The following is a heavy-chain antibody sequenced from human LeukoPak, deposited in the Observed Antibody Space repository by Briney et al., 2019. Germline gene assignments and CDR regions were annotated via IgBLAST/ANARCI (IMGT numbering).Heavy chain of an antibody. CDR2: IDHNSGGT. CDR1: GYTFTGRY. Sequence: ASVKVSCKASGYTFTGRYIHWVRQAPGQGLEWMGWIDHNSGGTNYAQKFQGRATMTRDTSISTVYMELSRLTSDDTAVYYCASRSASGNWFLAYWGQGSLVTLSS. J-gene: IGHJ4*02. V-gene: IGHV1-2*02. CDR3: ASRSASGNWFLAY. D-gene: IGHD3-10*01.